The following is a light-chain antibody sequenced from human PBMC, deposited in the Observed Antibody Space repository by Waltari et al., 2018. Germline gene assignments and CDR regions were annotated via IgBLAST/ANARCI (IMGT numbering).Light chain of an antibody. J-gene: IGKJ1*01. Sequence: DIVMTQSPDSLAVSLGERATINCKSSQSVLYSSISRNYLAWFQQKPGQPPKLVIYWASTRESGVPDRFSGSGSGTDFTLTISSLQAEDVAIYYCQQYYSAPRTFGQGTKVEIK. CDR2: WAS. CDR1: QSVLYSSISRNY. V-gene: IGKV4-1*01. CDR3: QQYYSAPRT.